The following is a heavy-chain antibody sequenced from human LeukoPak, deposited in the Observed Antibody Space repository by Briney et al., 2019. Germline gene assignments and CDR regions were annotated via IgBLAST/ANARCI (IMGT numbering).Heavy chain of an antibody. D-gene: IGHD6-13*01. J-gene: IGHJ4*02. CDR1: GFTFSSYG. CDR3: TTMQLVLEY. V-gene: IGHV3-30*02. Sequence: GGSLRLSCAASGFTFSSYGMHWVRQAPGKGLEWVAFIRFDGSNKYYADSVKGRFTISRDNSKDTLYLQMSSLKTEDTAVYYCTTMQLVLEYWGQGTLVTVSS. CDR2: IRFDGSNK.